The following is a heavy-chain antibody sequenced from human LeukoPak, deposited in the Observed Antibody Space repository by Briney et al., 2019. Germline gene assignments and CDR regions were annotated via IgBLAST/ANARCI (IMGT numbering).Heavy chain of an antibody. CDR2: IIPIFGTA. CDR1: GGTFSSYA. CDR3: ARAPPFAYYDILTGYYIADYYYGMDV. V-gene: IGHV1-69*13. Sequence: VASVTVSCKASGGTFSSYAISWVRQAPGQGLEWMGGIIPIFGTANYAQKFQGRVTITADESTSTAYMELSSLRSEDTAVYYCARAPPFAYYDILTGYYIADYYYGMDVWGQGTTVTVSS. J-gene: IGHJ6*02. D-gene: IGHD3-9*01.